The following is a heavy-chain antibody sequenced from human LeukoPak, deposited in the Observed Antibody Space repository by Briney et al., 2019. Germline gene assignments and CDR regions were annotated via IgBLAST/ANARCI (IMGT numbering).Heavy chain of an antibody. D-gene: IGHD5-18*01. V-gene: IGHV5-51*01. J-gene: IGHJ5*02. CDR3: ARRLLGHSYGYDGISWFDP. CDR2: IYPGDSDT. CDR1: GYSFTSYW. Sequence: GESLKISCKGSGYSFTSYWIGWVRQMPGKGLEWMGIIYPGDSDTRYSPSFQGQVTISADKSISTAYLQWSSLKASDTAMYYCARRLLGHSYGYDGISWFDPWGQGTLVTVSS.